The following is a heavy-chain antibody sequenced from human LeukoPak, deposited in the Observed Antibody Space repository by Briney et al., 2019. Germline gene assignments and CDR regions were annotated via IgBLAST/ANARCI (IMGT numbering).Heavy chain of an antibody. V-gene: IGHV3-48*03. CDR1: GFTFSSYE. Sequence: GGSLRLSCAASGFTFSSYEMNWVRQAPGKGLEWVSYISNSGSTIYYADSVKGRFTISRDNAKNLLYVQMNSLRAEDTAVYYCARGVGNNYGYPDYWGQGTLVTVSS. J-gene: IGHJ4*02. CDR2: ISNSGSTI. CDR3: ARGVGNNYGYPDY. D-gene: IGHD5-18*01.